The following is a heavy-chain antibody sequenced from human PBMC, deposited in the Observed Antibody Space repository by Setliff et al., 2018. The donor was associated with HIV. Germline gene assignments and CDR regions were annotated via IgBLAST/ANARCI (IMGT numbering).Heavy chain of an antibody. D-gene: IGHD4-17*01. CDR1: GFTFSNYG. Sequence: GGSLRLSCGASGFTFSNYGMQWVRQAPGKGLEWVAIISYHERDTFYADSVKGRFTISRDNSKNMLYLQMNSLRTEDTAVYYCTKPTTVVTSYYFDSWGQGTQVTSP. CDR3: TKPTTVVTSYYFDS. V-gene: IGHV3-30*18. CDR2: ISYHERDT. J-gene: IGHJ4*02.